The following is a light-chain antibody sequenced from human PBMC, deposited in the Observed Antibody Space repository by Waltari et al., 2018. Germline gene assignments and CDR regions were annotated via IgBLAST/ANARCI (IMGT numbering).Light chain of an antibody. CDR3: SSKTSSSTVV. CDR2: HVS. V-gene: IGLV2-14*03. Sequence: QSALTQPASVSGSPGQSITISCTGTSSDVGGYNCVSWYQHHPGKAPKLLVFHVSNPPSGASNRFSGSKSGNTAYLTIAGLQAGDEADYYCSSKTSSSTVVFGGGTKLTVL. CDR1: SSDVGGYNC. J-gene: IGLJ2*01.